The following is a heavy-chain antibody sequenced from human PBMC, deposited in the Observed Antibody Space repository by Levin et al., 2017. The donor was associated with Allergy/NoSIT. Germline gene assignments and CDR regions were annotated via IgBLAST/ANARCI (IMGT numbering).Heavy chain of an antibody. V-gene: IGHV3-23*01. CDR3: AKCSNVVVAATVDY. CDR2: ISGSGGST. Sequence: GGSLRLSCAASGFTFSSYVMSWVRQAPGKGLEWVSVISGSGGSTYYADSVKGRFTISRDNSKNTLYLQMNSLRAEDTAVYYCAKCSNVVVAATVDYWGQGPLVTVSS. CDR1: GFTFSSYV. D-gene: IGHD2-15*01. J-gene: IGHJ4*02.